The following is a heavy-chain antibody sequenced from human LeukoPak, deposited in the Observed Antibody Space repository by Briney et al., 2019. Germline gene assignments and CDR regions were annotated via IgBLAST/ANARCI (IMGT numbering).Heavy chain of an antibody. Sequence: GVLRLSCAASGFTFSAYHINWVRQAPGKGLEWVSYIGTTSGAIYYADSVKGRFTISRDSAKNSLYLQMNSLKAEDTAVYYCAKFRTWGDKAFDYWGQGTLVTVSS. V-gene: IGHV3-48*01. D-gene: IGHD2-21*02. CDR2: IGTTSGAI. CDR1: GFTFSAYH. CDR3: AKFRTWGDKAFDY. J-gene: IGHJ4*02.